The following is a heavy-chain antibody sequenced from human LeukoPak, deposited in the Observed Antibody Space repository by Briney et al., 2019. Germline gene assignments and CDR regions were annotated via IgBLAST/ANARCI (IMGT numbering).Heavy chain of an antibody. Sequence: SVKVSCKASGGTFSSYAISWVRQAPGQGLEWMGGIIPIFGTTNYAQKFQDRVTITADKSTSTAYMELSSLRSEDTAVYYCARDKKNDYYDSSGLFDYWGQGTLVTVSS. V-gene: IGHV1-69*06. J-gene: IGHJ4*02. CDR2: IIPIFGTT. CDR3: ARDKKNDYYDSSGLFDY. CDR1: GGTFSSYA. D-gene: IGHD3-22*01.